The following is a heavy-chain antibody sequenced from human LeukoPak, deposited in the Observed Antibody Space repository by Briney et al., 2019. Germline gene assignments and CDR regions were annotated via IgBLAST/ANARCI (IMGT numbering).Heavy chain of an antibody. CDR2: INSEGSST. Sequence: PGGSLRLSCAASGFAFSSYWMHWVRQAPGKGLVWVSRINSEGSSTSYADSVKGRFTISRDNAKNTLYLQMNSLRAEDTAVYYCARPHYYDSSGYYPYYYYYGMDVWGQGTTVTVSS. CDR1: GFAFSSYW. D-gene: IGHD3-22*01. J-gene: IGHJ6*02. V-gene: IGHV3-74*01. CDR3: ARPHYYDSSGYYPYYYYYGMDV.